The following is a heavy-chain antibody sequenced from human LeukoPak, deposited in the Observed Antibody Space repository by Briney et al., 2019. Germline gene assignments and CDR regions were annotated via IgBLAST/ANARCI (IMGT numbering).Heavy chain of an antibody. D-gene: IGHD6-6*01. Sequence: SETLSLTCTVSGGSMRGPYWSWIRHPPGKALEGIAYVYYRGDTNYNPSLKTRAAISLDPSKNQFSLTVTSVTAADTAIYYCARHTYARPFDFWGQGTLVTVSS. CDR2: VYYRGDT. J-gene: IGHJ4*02. CDR1: GGSMRGPY. CDR3: ARHTYARPFDF. V-gene: IGHV4-59*08.